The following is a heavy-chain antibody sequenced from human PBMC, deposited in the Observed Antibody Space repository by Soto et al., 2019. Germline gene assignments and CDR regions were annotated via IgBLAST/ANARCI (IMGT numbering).Heavy chain of an antibody. D-gene: IGHD4-17*01. J-gene: IGHJ3*02. V-gene: IGHV5-51*01. Sequence: GESLKISCKGSGYSFTSYWIGWVRQMPGKGLEWMGIIYPGDSDTRYSPSFQGQVTISADKSISTAYLQWSSLKASDTAMYYCARPATTVTITDAFDIWGQGTMVTVSS. CDR3: ARPATTVTITDAFDI. CDR2: IYPGDSDT. CDR1: GYSFTSYW.